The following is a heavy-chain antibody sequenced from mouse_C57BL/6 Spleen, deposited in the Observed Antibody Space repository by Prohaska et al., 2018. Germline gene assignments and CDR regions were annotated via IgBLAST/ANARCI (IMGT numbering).Heavy chain of an antibody. CDR3: MRYGNYWYFDV. D-gene: IGHD2-1*01. CDR2: INSDGSAI. J-gene: IGHJ1*03. V-gene: IGHV11-2*01. Sequence: EVQLLETGGGLVQPGGSRGLSCEGSGFTFSVFWMSWVRQTPGKTLEWIGDINSDGSAINCAPSIKDRFTIFRDNDKSTLYLQMSNVRSEDTATYFCMRYGNYWYFDVWGTGTTVTVSS. CDR1: GFTFSVFW.